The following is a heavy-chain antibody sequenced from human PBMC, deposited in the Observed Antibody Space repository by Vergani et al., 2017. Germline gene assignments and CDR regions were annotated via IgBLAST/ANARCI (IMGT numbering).Heavy chain of an antibody. CDR2: ISGSGGST. Sequence: EVQLLESGGGLVQPGGSLRLSCAASGFTFSSYAMSWVRQAPGKGLEWVSAISGSGGSTYYADSVKGRFTISRDNSKNTLYLQMNSLRAGDTAVYYCAKDPGRFLEWLLLDYWGQGTLVTVSS. J-gene: IGHJ4*02. D-gene: IGHD3-3*01. CDR1: GFTFSSYA. V-gene: IGHV3-23*01. CDR3: AKDPGRFLEWLLLDY.